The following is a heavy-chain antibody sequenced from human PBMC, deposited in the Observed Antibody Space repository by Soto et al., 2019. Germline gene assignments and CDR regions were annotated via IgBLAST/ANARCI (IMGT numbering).Heavy chain of an antibody. D-gene: IGHD3-10*01. V-gene: IGHV3-23*01. CDR2: ISGGGTT. J-gene: IGHJ4*02. Sequence: GGSLRLSCAASGFTFSSRGMNWVRQAPGKGLEWVSRISGGGTTDYADSVKGRFTISRDNSRNTLFLQMNSLRAEDTAIYYCAKAPPYCFTNSCYNHFENWGKEPLVTFPS. CDR3: AKAPPYCFTNSCYNHFEN. CDR1: GFTFSSRG.